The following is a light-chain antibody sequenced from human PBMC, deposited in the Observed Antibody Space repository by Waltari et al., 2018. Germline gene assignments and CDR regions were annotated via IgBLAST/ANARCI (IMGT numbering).Light chain of an antibody. CDR2: WAS. J-gene: IGKJ1*01. Sequence: DFVMTQSPEFLAVSLCERATINCKSSQSVLYSPNSKNYLAWYQQKPGQPPKLLIYWASTRESGVPDRFSGSGSGTDFTLTISSLQAEDVAVYYCHQYSTTPWTFGQGTKVEI. V-gene: IGKV4-1*01. CDR3: HQYSTTPWT. CDR1: QSVLYSPNSKNY.